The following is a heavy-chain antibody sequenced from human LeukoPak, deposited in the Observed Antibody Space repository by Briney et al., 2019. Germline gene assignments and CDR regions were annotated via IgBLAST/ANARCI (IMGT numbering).Heavy chain of an antibody. CDR3: AKCPVLTDYYYFDY. Sequence: PGGSLRLSCAASGFTFSIYAMSWVRQAPGKGLEWVSAISNSGGSTYYADSVKGRFTISRDSSKNTLYLQMNSLRAEDTAMYCCAKCPVLTDYYYFDYWGQGTLVTVSS. CDR1: GFTFSIYA. J-gene: IGHJ4*02. V-gene: IGHV3-23*01. D-gene: IGHD3-9*01. CDR2: ISNSGGST.